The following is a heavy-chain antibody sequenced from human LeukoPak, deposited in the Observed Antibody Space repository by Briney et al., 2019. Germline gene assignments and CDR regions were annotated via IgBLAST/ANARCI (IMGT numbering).Heavy chain of an antibody. CDR2: ISSSGSTI. CDR1: GFTFSDYY. CDR3: ASFRPAAIYY. V-gene: IGHV3-11*01. D-gene: IGHD2-2*01. J-gene: IGHJ4*02. Sequence: TGGTLRLSCAASGFTFSDYYMSWIRQAPGKGLEGVSYISSSGSTIYYADSVKGRFTISRDNAKNSLYLQMNSLRAEDTAVYYCASFRPAAIYYWGQGTLVTVSS.